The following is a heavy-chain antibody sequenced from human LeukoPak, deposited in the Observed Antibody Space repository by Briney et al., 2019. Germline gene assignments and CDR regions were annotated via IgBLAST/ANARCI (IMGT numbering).Heavy chain of an antibody. D-gene: IGHD6-19*01. Sequence: ASVKVSCKASGYTFTGYYMHWVRQAPGQGLEWMGWINPNSGGTNYAQKFQGRVTMTRDTSISIAYMELSRLISDDTALYYCVRRGQQWLDHCFDYWGQGTLVTVSS. CDR2: INPNSGGT. V-gene: IGHV1-2*02. CDR3: VRRGQQWLDHCFDY. J-gene: IGHJ4*02. CDR1: GYTFTGYY.